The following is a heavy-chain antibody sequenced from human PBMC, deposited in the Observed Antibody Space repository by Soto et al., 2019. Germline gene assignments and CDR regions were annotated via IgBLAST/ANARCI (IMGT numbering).Heavy chain of an antibody. Sequence: GASVKVSCKASGGTFSSYAISWVRQAPGQGLEWMGGIIPIFGTANYAQKFQGRVTITADESTSTAYMELSSLRSEDTAVYYCARVHYDFWSGYYEWFDPWGQGTLVTVSS. CDR2: IIPIFGTA. D-gene: IGHD3-3*01. J-gene: IGHJ5*02. V-gene: IGHV1-69*13. CDR1: GGTFSSYA. CDR3: ARVHYDFWSGYYEWFDP.